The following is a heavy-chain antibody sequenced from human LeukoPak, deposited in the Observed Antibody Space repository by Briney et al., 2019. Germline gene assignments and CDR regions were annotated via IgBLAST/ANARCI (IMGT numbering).Heavy chain of an antibody. J-gene: IGHJ6*02. CDR1: GGSISSYY. D-gene: IGHD6-13*01. Sequence: SETLSLTCTGSGGSISSYYWSWIRQPAGKGLEWIGRIYTSGSTNYNPSLKSRVTMSVDTSKNQFSLKLSSVTAADTAVYYCAREAYSSSPPDYYYYYGMDVWGQGTTVTVSS. V-gene: IGHV4-4*07. CDR3: AREAYSSSPPDYYYYYGMDV. CDR2: IYTSGST.